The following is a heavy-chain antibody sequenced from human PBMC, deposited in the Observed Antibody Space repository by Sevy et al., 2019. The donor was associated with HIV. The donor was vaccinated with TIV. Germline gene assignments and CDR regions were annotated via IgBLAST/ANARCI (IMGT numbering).Heavy chain of an antibody. CDR3: AREGVDFWSVPVDFDYGMDV. CDR2: INTHGTNT. Sequence: GGSLRLSCAASGFTFSRDWMHWVRHAPGKGLVWVSRINTHGTNTIYADYVKGRFTISRDNAKNTVSLQMNSLRADDTGVYYCAREGVDFWSVPVDFDYGMDVWGQGTTVTVSS. D-gene: IGHD3-3*01. CDR1: GFTFSRDW. J-gene: IGHJ6*02. V-gene: IGHV3-74*01.